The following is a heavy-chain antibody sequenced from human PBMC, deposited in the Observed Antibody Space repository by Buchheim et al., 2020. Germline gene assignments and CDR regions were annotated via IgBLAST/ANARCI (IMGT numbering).Heavy chain of an antibody. Sequence: EVQLVESGGGLVQPGGSLRLSCAASGFTFSSYWMHWVRQAPGKGLVWVSRINSDGSSTSYADSVKGRFTISRDNAKNTLYLQMNSLRAEDTAVYYCARATSAAYSSWPYTPNYYYGMDVWGQGTT. CDR2: INSDGSST. CDR3: ARATSAAYSSWPYTPNYYYGMDV. CDR1: GFTFSSYW. J-gene: IGHJ6*02. V-gene: IGHV3-74*01. D-gene: IGHD6-13*01.